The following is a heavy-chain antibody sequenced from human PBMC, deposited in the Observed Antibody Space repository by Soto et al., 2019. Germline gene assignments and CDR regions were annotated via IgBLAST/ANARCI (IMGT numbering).Heavy chain of an antibody. J-gene: IGHJ4*02. CDR1: GFTFSSYW. CDR2: IKQDGSEK. D-gene: IGHD5-18*01. V-gene: IGHV3-7*05. Sequence: EVQLVESGGGLVQPGGSLRLSCAASGFTFSSYWMTWVRQAPGKGLEWVAIIKQDGSEKNYVDSVKGRFTISRDNAQNSLYLQMNSLRAEDTAVYYCARDRAMDDYWGQGTLVTVSS. CDR3: ARDRAMDDY.